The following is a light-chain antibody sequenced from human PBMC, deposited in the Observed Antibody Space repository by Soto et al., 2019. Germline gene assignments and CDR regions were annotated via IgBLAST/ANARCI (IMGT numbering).Light chain of an antibody. J-gene: IGKJ1*01. CDR1: QSISSW. CDR2: KAS. V-gene: IGKV1-5*03. CDR3: QHYNTYPWT. Sequence: DIQMTQSPSILSASVGARVTITCRASQSISSWLAWYQQKPGKAPNLLIHKASHLESGVPSRFRGNGSGTAGPLTLRSLQPGDGETYDGQHYNTYPWTFGQGTKVDIK.